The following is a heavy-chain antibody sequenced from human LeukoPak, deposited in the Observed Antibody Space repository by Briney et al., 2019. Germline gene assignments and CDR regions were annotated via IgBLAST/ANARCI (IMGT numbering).Heavy chain of an antibody. Sequence: GGSLRLSCAASGFTFSSYAMSWVRQAPGKGLEWVSAISSSSSYIYYADPVKGRFTISRDNAKNSLYLQMNSLRAEDTAVYYCAREYDYVWGSYRYSDAFDIWGQGTMVTVSS. CDR3: AREYDYVWGSYRYSDAFDI. CDR2: ISSSSSYI. V-gene: IGHV3-21*01. CDR1: GFTFSSYA. D-gene: IGHD3-16*02. J-gene: IGHJ3*02.